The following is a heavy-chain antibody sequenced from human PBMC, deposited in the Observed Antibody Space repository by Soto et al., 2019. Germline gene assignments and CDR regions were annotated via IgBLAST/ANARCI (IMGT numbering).Heavy chain of an antibody. CDR2: IYYSGSS. CDR1: GGSISSYY. CDR3: ARRRELFDY. D-gene: IGHD1-7*01. V-gene: IGHV4-59*08. Sequence: SENLSLTCTVSGGSISSYYWRWLRQPPGKGLEWIGYIYYSGSSNYNPSLKCRVIISVDTSKNQLSLKLSSVTAADTAAYYCARRRELFDYWGQGTLVTVTS. J-gene: IGHJ4*02.